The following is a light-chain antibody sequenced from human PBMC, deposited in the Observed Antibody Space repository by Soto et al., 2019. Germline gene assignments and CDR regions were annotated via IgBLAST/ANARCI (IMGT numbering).Light chain of an antibody. Sequence: EIVLTQSPTTLSLSPGERAPLSCRASQSVSSYLAWYQQKPGQAPRVLIYDASNRATGIPARFSGIGSGTYFTLTISSIEPEDFAVDYCQQRSNWPTFGQGTKVDI. CDR1: QSVSSY. CDR2: DAS. CDR3: QQRSNWPT. V-gene: IGKV3-11*01. J-gene: IGKJ1*01.